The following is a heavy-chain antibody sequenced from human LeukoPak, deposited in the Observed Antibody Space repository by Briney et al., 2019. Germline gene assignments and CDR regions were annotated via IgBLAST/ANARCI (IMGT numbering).Heavy chain of an antibody. CDR3: ARQGEPKYYYCYMDV. J-gene: IGHJ6*03. Sequence: SETLSLTCTVSGGSISSSSYYWGWIRQPPGKGLEWIGSIYYSGNTYYNASLQSRVTMSVDTSKNQFSLKLTSVIAADTAVYYCARQGEPKYYYCYMDVWGKGTTVTISS. CDR1: GGSISSSSYY. D-gene: IGHD1-14*01. CDR2: IYYSGNT. V-gene: IGHV4-39*01.